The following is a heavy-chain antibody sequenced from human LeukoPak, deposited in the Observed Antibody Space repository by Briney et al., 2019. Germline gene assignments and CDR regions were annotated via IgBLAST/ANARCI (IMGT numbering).Heavy chain of an antibody. CDR3: ARAGYTISAFHSDF. CDR1: GVSISSYW. Sequence: SETLSLTCDVSGVSISSYWWSWVRKPAGKGLEWIGRIYTTERTNYSPSFQSRVTMSIDMSKNHFSLTLRSVTAADTAVYYCARAGYTISAFHSDFWGQGAPVTVSS. D-gene: IGHD5-24*01. CDR2: IYTTERT. J-gene: IGHJ4*02. V-gene: IGHV4-4*07.